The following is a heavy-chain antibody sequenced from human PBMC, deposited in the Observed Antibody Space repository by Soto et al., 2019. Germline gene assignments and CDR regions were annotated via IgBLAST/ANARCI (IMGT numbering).Heavy chain of an antibody. Sequence: SETLSLTCTVSGGSISSYYWSWIRQPPGKGLEWIGYIYYSGSTNYNPSLKSRVTISVDTSKNQFSLKLSSVTAADTAVYYCARGPRLYGDYEEYYYYYGMDVWGQGTTVTVSS. CDR2: IYYSGST. D-gene: IGHD4-17*01. CDR1: GGSISSYY. CDR3: ARGPRLYGDYEEYYYYYGMDV. V-gene: IGHV4-59*01. J-gene: IGHJ6*02.